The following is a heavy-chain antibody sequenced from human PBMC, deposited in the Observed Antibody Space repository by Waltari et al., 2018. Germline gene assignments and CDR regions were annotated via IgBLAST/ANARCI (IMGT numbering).Heavy chain of an antibody. CDR1: GYTFNDYY. CDR3: TRARVAAIGSDFDY. D-gene: IGHD6-13*01. Sequence: QVQLVQSGAEVKKPGASVKVSCEASGYTFNDYYIHWVRQAPGQGLEWMGKIRPNRGGTTYAQKFRGRVTMTRDTSISTAYMDLTGLQSDDTAVYYCTRARVAAIGSDFDYWGQGTLVTVSS. CDR2: IRPNRGGT. J-gene: IGHJ4*02. V-gene: IGHV1-2*02.